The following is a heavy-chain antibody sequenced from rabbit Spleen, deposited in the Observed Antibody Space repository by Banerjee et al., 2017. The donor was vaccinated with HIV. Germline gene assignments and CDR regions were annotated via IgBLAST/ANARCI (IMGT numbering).Heavy chain of an antibody. D-gene: IGHD6-1*01. CDR1: GFSFSSSDY. CDR3: ARFDNGDGGYDYAKL. CDR2: IYGGVIDSA. Sequence: QSLEESGGDLVKPGASLTLTCTASGFSFSSSDYMCWVRQAPGKGLESIACIYGGVIDSAYYATWAKGRFTISKTSSTTVTLQVASLTAADTATYFCARFDNGDGGYDYAKLWGPGPLVTVS. V-gene: IGHV1S40*01. J-gene: IGHJ4*01.